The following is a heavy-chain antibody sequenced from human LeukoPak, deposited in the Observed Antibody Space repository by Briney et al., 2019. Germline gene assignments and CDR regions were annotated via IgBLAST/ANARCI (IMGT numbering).Heavy chain of an antibody. CDR2: IYYTGST. CDR3: ARRDSSGWYNWFDP. J-gene: IGHJ5*02. D-gene: IGHD6-19*01. V-gene: IGHV4-59*08. Sequence: SETLSLTCTVSGGSINNYHWSWIRQPPEKGLEWIGYIYYTGSTNYNHSLKSRVTISVDTSKNQFSLKLTSVTAADTAVYYCARRDSSGWYNWFDPWGQGTLVTVSS. CDR1: GGSINNYH.